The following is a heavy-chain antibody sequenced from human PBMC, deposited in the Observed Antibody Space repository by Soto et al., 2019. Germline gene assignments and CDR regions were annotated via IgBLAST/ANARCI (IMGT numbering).Heavy chain of an antibody. J-gene: IGHJ4*02. CDR2: IYYNGGT. V-gene: IGHV4-59*08. D-gene: IGHD3-22*01. CDR3: ARHGYGSNGYYLYYFDY. Sequence: SETLSLTCTVSGGSISSYYWSWIRQPPGKGLEWIGYIYYNGGTNYNPSLKSRVTISVDTPKNQFSLKLSSVTAADTAVYYCARHGYGSNGYYLYYFDYWGQGTLVTVSS. CDR1: GGSISSYY.